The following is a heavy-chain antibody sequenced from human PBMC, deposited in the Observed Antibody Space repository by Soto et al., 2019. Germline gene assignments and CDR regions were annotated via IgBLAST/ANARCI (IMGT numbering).Heavy chain of an antibody. D-gene: IGHD5-18*01. J-gene: IGHJ6*02. CDR2: INSDGSST. CDR1: GFTFSSYW. CDR3: ARVDTAAVGDYGMDV. V-gene: IGHV3-74*01. Sequence: GGSLRLSCAASGFTFSSYWMHWVRQAPGKGLVWVSRINSDGSSTSYADSVKGRFTISRDNAKNTLYLQMNSLRAEDTAVYYCARVDTAAVGDYGMDVWGQGTTVTVSS.